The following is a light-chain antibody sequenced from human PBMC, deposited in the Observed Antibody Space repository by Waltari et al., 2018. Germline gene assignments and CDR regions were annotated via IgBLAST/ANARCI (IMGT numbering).Light chain of an antibody. CDR3: SSYTSMNTVV. CDR2: AVA. J-gene: IGLJ2*01. Sequence: QPALTQPASVSGSPGRSISISCSGTNIDVGGYNLVSWYQQHPGKAPKLLIFAVANRLSGGSPRFSGSKSGNMASLTISGLRADDEALYFCSSYTSMNTVVFGGGTSLTVL. CDR1: NIDVGGYNL. V-gene: IGLV2-14*03.